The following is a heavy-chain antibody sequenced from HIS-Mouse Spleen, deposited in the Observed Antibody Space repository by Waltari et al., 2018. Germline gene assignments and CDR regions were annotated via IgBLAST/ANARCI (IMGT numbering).Heavy chain of an antibody. CDR3: ARGSSSFPDY. Sequence: EVQLVESGGGLVKPGGSVRLSCAASGFTFRRYSLNWVRQAPGKGLEWVSSISSSSSYIYYADSVKGRFTISRDNAKNSLYLQMNSLRAEDTAVYYCARGSSSFPDYWGQGTLVTVSS. J-gene: IGHJ4*02. D-gene: IGHD6-6*01. CDR1: GFTFRRYS. V-gene: IGHV3-21*01. CDR2: ISSSSSYI.